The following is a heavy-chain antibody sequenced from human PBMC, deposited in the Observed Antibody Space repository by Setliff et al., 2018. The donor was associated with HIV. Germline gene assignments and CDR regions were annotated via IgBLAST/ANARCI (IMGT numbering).Heavy chain of an antibody. D-gene: IGHD3-3*01. CDR1: GGSTTSGGYY. CDR3: AGFSYNFWVYRFDH. J-gene: IGHJ4*02. Sequence: SETLSLTCSVSGGSTTSGGYYWSWIRQHPGKGLEYIGYIYYSGSTYYNPSLKSRVTMSIDTSTQQFFLNVTSVTAADTAVYYCAGFSYNFWVYRFDHWGQGALVTVAS. V-gene: IGHV4-31*03. CDR2: IYYSGST.